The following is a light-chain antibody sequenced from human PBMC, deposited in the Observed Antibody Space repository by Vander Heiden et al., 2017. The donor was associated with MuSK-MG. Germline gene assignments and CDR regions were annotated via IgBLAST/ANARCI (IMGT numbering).Light chain of an antibody. V-gene: IGKV1-33*01. J-gene: IGKJ3*01. CDR3: QRDDSLPVT. Sequence: IHMSQSPSSLSVSIGDRVTITCQASQFIGYFLNWYQQKPGKAPKLLIYDASNLQTGVPSRFSGRRSETNFTLTISSLQPEDVATYYCQRDDSLPVTFGRGTVVDIK. CDR2: DAS. CDR1: QFIGYF.